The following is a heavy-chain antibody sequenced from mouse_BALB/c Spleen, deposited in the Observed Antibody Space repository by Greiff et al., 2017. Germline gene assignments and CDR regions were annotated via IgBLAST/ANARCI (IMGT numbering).Heavy chain of an antibody. D-gene: IGHD3-1*01. CDR2: INPSNGRT. CDR3: ARSGAYYAMDY. Sequence: QVQLQQSGAELVKPGASVKLSCKASGYTFTSYWMHWVKQRPGQGLEWIGEINPSNGRTNYNEKFKSKATLTVDKSSSTAYMQLSSLTSEDSAVYYCARSGAYYAMDYWGQGTSVTVSS. V-gene: IGHV1S81*02. J-gene: IGHJ4*01. CDR1: GYTFTSYW.